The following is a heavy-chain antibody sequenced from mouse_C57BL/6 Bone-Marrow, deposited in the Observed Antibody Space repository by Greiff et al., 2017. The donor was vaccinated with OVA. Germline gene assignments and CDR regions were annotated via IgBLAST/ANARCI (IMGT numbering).Heavy chain of an antibody. D-gene: IGHD2-2*01. CDR3: ARGWGYGDFDY. J-gene: IGHJ2*01. CDR1: GYTFTSYG. CDR2: IYPSSGNT. Sequence: VKLMESGAELARPGASVKLSCKASGYTFTSYGISWVKQRTGQGLEWIGEIYPSSGNTYYNEKFKGKATLTADKSSSTAYMELRSLTSEDSAVYFCARGWGYGDFDYWGQGTTLTVSS. V-gene: IGHV1-81*01.